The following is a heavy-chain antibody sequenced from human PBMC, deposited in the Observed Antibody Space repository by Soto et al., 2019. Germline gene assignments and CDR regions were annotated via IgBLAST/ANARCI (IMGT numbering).Heavy chain of an antibody. Sequence: GGSLRLSCAASGFTFDDYAMHWVRQAPGKGLEWVSGISWNSGSIGYADSVKGRFTISRDNAKNSLYLQMNSLRAEDTALYYCAKDSSGWLDYYMDVWGKGTTVTVSS. CDR3: AKDSSGWLDYYMDV. CDR1: GFTFDDYA. V-gene: IGHV3-9*01. D-gene: IGHD6-19*01. CDR2: ISWNSGSI. J-gene: IGHJ6*03.